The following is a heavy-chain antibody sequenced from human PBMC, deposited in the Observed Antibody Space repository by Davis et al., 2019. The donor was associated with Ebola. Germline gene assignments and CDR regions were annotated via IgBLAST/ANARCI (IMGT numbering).Heavy chain of an antibody. CDR2: ISAYNGNT. D-gene: IGHD3-10*01. CDR3: ARRVTMVRGVHYYYYGMDV. Sequence: ASVKVSCKASGYTFTSYGISWVRQAPGQGLEWMGWISAYNGNTNYAQKLQGRVTMTTDTSTSTAYMELRSLRSDNTAVYYCARRVTMVRGVHYYYYGMDVWGQGTTVTVSS. V-gene: IGHV1-18*04. CDR1: GYTFTSYG. J-gene: IGHJ6*02.